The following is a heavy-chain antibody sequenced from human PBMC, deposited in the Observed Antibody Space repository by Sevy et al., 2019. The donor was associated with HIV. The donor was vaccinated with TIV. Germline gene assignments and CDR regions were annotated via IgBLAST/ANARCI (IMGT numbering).Heavy chain of an antibody. J-gene: IGHJ4*02. Sequence: GGSLRLSCVASGFTFSSYAMHWVRQAPGKGLEWVAVISYDGSNKYYADSVKGRFTISRDNSKNTLYLQMNSLRAEDTAVYYCARAPRVEYSSSYWGQGTLVTVSS. V-gene: IGHV3-30*04. CDR1: GFTFSSYA. D-gene: IGHD6-6*01. CDR3: ARAPRVEYSSSY. CDR2: ISYDGSNK.